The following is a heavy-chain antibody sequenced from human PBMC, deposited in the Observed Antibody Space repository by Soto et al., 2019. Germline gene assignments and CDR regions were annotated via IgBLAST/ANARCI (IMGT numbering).Heavy chain of an antibody. D-gene: IGHD1-26*01. J-gene: IGHJ4*02. CDR3: AKGPSYSGSYDY. V-gene: IGHV3-23*01. Sequence: GGSLSLSCTASGCTFSTYSMCWVRQAPGKGREWVSAISGSGGSTPYADSVKGRLTISRDNAKNTLYLQMNSLRAEDTAVYYCAKGPSYSGSYDYWGQGTLVTVSS. CDR2: ISGSGGST. CDR1: GCTFSTYS.